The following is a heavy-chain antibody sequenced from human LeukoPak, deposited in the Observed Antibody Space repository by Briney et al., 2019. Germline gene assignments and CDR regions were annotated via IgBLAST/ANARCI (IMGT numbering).Heavy chain of an antibody. CDR2: INHSGST. CDR1: GFTFSSYA. Sequence: MAGGSLRLSCAASGFTFSSYAMSWIRQPPGKGLEWIGEINHSGSTNYNPSLKSRVTISVDTSKNQFSLKLSSVTAADTAVYYCARNRWLGHFDYWGQGTLVTVSS. V-gene: IGHV4-34*01. CDR3: ARNRWLGHFDY. J-gene: IGHJ4*02. D-gene: IGHD6-19*01.